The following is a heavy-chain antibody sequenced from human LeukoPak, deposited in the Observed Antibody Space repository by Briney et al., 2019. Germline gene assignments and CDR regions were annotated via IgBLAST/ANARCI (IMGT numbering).Heavy chain of an antibody. CDR1: GGSISSSSYY. V-gene: IGHV4-39*01. CDR3: ARHDGTVTLNWFDP. Sequence: SETLSLTCTVSGGSISSSSYYWGWIRQPPGKGLEWIESIYYSGRTYYNPSLKSRVTISVDTSKNQFSLTLSSVTAADTAVYYCARHDGTVTLNWFDPWGQGTLVTVSS. CDR2: IYYSGRT. J-gene: IGHJ5*02. D-gene: IGHD1-1*01.